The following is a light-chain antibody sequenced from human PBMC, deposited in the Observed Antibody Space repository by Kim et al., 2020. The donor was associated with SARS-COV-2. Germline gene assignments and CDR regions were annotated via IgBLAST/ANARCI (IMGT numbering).Light chain of an antibody. CDR3: LQHRTYPIT. CDR2: GAS. V-gene: IGKV1-17*01. J-gene: IGKJ5*01. CDR1: QDIGND. Sequence: DIQMTQSPSSLSASVGDRVTITCRASQDIGNDLGWYQQSPGRAPKRLIYGASNLQSGVPSRFSGSGSETEFTLTINSLQPEDFATYFCLQHRTYPITFGQVTRLEIK.